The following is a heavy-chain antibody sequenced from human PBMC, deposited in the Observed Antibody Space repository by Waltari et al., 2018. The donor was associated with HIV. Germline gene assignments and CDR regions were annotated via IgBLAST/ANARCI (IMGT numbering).Heavy chain of an antibody. Sequence: EVQLVESGGGLVQPGGSLRLSCAASGFTFRRYWMHWDRQAPGKGLVWVSRIKSDGSSTIYADSVKGRFTTSRDNAKNTLYLQMSSLRAEDAAVYYCTRETAAAGTILFDYWGQGTLVTVSS. D-gene: IGHD6-13*01. CDR2: IKSDGSST. V-gene: IGHV3-74*01. CDR3: TRETAAAGTILFDY. J-gene: IGHJ4*02. CDR1: GFTFRRYW.